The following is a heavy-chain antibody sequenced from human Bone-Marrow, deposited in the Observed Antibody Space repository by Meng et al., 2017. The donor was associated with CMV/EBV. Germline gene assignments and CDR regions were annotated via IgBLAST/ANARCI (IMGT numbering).Heavy chain of an antibody. CDR2: INHSGST. Sequence: SETLSLTCAVYGGSFSGYYWRWIRQPPGKGLEWIGEINHSGSTNYNPSLKSRVTISVDTSKNQFPLKLSSVTAADTAVYYCARTGTTSAETPFDYWGQGTLVTVSS. J-gene: IGHJ4*02. CDR1: GGSFSGYY. CDR3: ARTGTTSAETPFDY. D-gene: IGHD1-1*01. V-gene: IGHV4-34*01.